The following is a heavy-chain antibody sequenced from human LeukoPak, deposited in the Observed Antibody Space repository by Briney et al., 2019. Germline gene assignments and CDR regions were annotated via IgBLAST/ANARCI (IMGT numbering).Heavy chain of an antibody. CDR1: GFTFTNSA. J-gene: IGHJ4*02. D-gene: IGHD3-22*01. V-gene: IGHV1-58*02. CDR3: AADSSGNGFDY. Sequence: GASVKVSCKASGFTFTNSAMQWVRQARGQRLEWIGWIVVGSGNTNYAQKFQERVTITRDMSTSTAYMELSSLRSEDTAVYYCAADSSGNGFDYWGQGTLVTVSS. CDR2: IVVGSGNT.